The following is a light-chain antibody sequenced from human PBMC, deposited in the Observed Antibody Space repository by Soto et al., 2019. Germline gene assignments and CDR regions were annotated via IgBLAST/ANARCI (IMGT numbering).Light chain of an antibody. CDR2: DTS. V-gene: IGKV1-33*01. Sequence: DIQMTQSPSSLFASVGDRVTITCQASPDISDFLNWYQQKPGKAPKVLIYDTSTLETGVPSRFSGSGTGTHFSLTISSLQPEDSATYYCQQYDDLPITFGQGTRLQIK. CDR1: PDISDF. CDR3: QQYDDLPIT. J-gene: IGKJ5*01.